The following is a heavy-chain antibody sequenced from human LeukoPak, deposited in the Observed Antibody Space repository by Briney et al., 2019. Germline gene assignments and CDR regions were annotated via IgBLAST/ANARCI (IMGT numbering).Heavy chain of an antibody. CDR3: ARGHCSSTSCYEGLDWFDP. D-gene: IGHD2-2*01. J-gene: IGHJ5*02. Sequence: GASVKVSCKASGYTFTSYGISWVRQAPGQGLEWMGWISAYNGNTNYAQKLQGRVTMTTDTSTSTAYMELRSLRSEDTAVYYCARGHCSSTSCYEGLDWFDPWGQGTLVTVSS. V-gene: IGHV1-18*01. CDR2: ISAYNGNT. CDR1: GYTFTSYG.